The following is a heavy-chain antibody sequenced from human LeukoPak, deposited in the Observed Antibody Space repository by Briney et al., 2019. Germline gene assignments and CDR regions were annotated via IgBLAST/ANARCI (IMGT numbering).Heavy chain of an antibody. V-gene: IGHV4-39*01. CDR2: IYYSGST. J-gene: IGHJ4*02. CDR1: GGSISSSSYY. CDR3: ARRYSSSWKQYYYFDY. Sequence: SETLSLTCTVSGGSISSSSYYWGRIRQPPGKGLEWIGSIYYSGSTYYNPSLKSRVTISVDTSKNQFSLKLSSVTAADTAVYYCARRYSSSWKQYYYFDYWGQGTLVTVSS. D-gene: IGHD6-13*01.